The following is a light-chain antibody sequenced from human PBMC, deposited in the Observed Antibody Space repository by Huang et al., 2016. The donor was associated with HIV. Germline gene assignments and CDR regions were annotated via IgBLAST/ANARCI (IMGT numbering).Light chain of an antibody. CDR3: QQGFSVPRT. CDR1: QNITKS. J-gene: IGKJ1*01. V-gene: IGKV1-39*01. Sequence: DIQMTQSPPSLSASVGDRVTVTCRANQNITKSLNWYKPKQGKAPKLLIYTASTLESGVPSRFSGSGSGSLFTLNIVNLQPEDFATYYCQQGFSVPRTFG. CDR2: TAS.